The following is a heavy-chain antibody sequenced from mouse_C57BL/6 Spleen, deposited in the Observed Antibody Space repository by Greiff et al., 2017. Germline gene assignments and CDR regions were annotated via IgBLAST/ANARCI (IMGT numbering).Heavy chain of an antibody. CDR2: ISSGGDYI. Sequence: EVKLQESGEGLVKPGGSLKLSCAASGFTFSSYAMSWVRQTPEKRLEWVAYISSGGDYIYYADTVKGRFTISRDSARNTLYLQMSSLKSEDTAMYYCTREGDYDGNYFDYGGQGTTRTVCS. J-gene: IGHJ2*01. V-gene: IGHV5-9-1*02. CDR1: GFTFSSYA. CDR3: TREGDYDGNYFDY. D-gene: IGHD2-4*01.